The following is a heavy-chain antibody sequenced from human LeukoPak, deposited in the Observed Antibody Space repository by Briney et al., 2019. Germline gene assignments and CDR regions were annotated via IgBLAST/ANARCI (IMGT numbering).Heavy chain of an antibody. J-gene: IGHJ4*02. CDR2: INSDGSKT. V-gene: IGHV3-74*01. CDR1: GFTFSSYA. CDR3: ARGFSDYASYFDY. Sequence: GGSLRLSCAASGFTFSSYAMGWVRQAPGKGLVWVSRINSDGSKTGYADSVMGRFTISRDNAKNTLYLQMNSLRAEDTAVYYCARGFSDYASYFDYWGQGTRVTVSS. D-gene: IGHD5-12*01.